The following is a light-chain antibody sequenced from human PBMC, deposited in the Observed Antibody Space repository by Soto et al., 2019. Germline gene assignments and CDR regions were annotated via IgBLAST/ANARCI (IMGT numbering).Light chain of an antibody. CDR3: SAYSGRDKLV. CDR2: EVS. J-gene: IGLJ3*02. V-gene: IGLV2-8*01. Sequence: QSVLTQSPSASGSPGQSVTIPCTGTRSDVGGYKYVSWYQQHPGKAPKLLIYEVSERPSGVPNRFFGSKSGNTASLTVSGLQPEDEADYYCSAYSGRDKLVFGGGTKLTVL. CDR1: RSDVGGYKY.